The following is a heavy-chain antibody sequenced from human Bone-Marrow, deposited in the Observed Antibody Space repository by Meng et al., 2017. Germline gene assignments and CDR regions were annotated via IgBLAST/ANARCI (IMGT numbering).Heavy chain of an antibody. CDR3: ARKYYYDSSGYYSFDY. Sequence: AQLVRSGPEVKKPGASWKVSCNVSGYNFSSYDINGVRQATGQGLEWMGWMNPNSGNTGYAQKFQGRVTMTRNTSISTAYMELSSLRSEDTAVYYCARKYYYDSSGYYSFDYWGQGTLVTVSS. V-gene: IGHV1-8*01. J-gene: IGHJ4*02. D-gene: IGHD3-22*01. CDR1: GYNFSSYD. CDR2: MNPNSGNT.